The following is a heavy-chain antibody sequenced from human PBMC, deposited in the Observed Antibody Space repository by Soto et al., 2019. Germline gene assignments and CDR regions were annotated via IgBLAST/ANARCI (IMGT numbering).Heavy chain of an antibody. V-gene: IGHV4-39*01. CDR2: IYYSGST. CDR3: ARRRDDYGDFGYWYFDL. D-gene: IGHD4-17*01. Sequence: SETLSLTCTVSGGSISSSSYSWGWIRQPPGKGLEWIGSIYYSGSTYYNPSLKSRVTISVDTSKNQFALKLSSVTAADTAVYYCARRRDDYGDFGYWYFDLWGRGTLVTVSS. CDR1: GGSISSSSYS. J-gene: IGHJ2*01.